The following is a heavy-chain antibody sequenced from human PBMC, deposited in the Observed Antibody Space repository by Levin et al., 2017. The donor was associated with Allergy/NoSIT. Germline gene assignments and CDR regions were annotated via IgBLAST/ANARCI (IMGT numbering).Heavy chain of an antibody. Sequence: ASVKVSCKASGYTFTGYYVHWVRQAPGQGLEWMGWIDPFSGDTNYAQKFQGKVTMTRDTMNTAYLELSRLRSDDTAVYSCARFPPTYQLLENPPKDFYSGLDVWGQGTTVIVSS. D-gene: IGHD2-2*01. CDR1: GYTFTGYY. J-gene: IGHJ6*02. V-gene: IGHV1-2*02. CDR2: IDPFSGDT. CDR3: ARFPPTYQLLENPPKDFYSGLDV.